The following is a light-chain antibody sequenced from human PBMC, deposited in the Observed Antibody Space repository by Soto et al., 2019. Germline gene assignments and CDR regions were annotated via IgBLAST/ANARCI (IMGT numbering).Light chain of an antibody. CDR1: QRVTANY. CDR3: QQRSKWPLT. Sequence: EIVLTQSPVTLSLSPGERATLSCRASQRVTANYLAWYHQRPGQAPRLLIYDASKRATGIPARFSGSGSGTDFTLTISSLEPEDFAVYYCQQRSKWPLTFGPGTKVDIK. CDR2: DAS. V-gene: IGKV3-11*01. J-gene: IGKJ3*01.